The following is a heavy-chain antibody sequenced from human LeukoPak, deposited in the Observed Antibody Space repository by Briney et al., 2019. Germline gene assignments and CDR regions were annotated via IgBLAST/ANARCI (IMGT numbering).Heavy chain of an antibody. CDR1: GGSISSYY. CDR3: ARRPQSSAVAGTDWFDP. J-gene: IGHJ5*02. Sequence: SETLSLTCTVSGGSISSYYWSWIRQPPGKGLEWIGYIYYSGSTNYNPSLKSRVTISVDTSKNQFSLKLSSVTAADTAVYYCARRPQSSAVAGTDWFDPWGQGTLVTVSS. V-gene: IGHV4-59*01. D-gene: IGHD6-19*01. CDR2: IYYSGST.